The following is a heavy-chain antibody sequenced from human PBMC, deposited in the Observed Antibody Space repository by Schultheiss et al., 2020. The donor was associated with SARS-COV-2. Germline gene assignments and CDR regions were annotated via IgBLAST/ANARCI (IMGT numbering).Heavy chain of an antibody. J-gene: IGHJ4*02. CDR1: GYSFTSYW. V-gene: IGHV5-51*01. CDR3: ARGDGSSCGGDCYWDYDY. CDR2: IYPGDSDT. D-gene: IGHD2-21*02. Sequence: GGSLRLSCKGSGYSFTSYWIGWVRQMPGKGLEWMGIIYPGDSDTIYSPSFQGQVTISADKSISTAYLQWSSLKASDTAMYYCARGDGSSCGGDCYWDYDYWGQGTLVTVSS.